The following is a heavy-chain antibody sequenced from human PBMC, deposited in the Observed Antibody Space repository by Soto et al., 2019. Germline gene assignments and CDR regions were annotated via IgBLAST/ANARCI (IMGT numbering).Heavy chain of an antibody. J-gene: IGHJ4*02. Sequence: QVQLVESGGGVVQPGRSLRLSCAASGCTFSSYGMHWVRQAPGKGLEWVAVISYDGSNKYYADSVKGRFTISRDNSKNTLYLQMNSLRAEDTAVYYCAKAWAIVVVPAAIAYWGQGTLVTVSS. CDR3: AKAWAIVVVPAAIAY. CDR2: ISYDGSNK. V-gene: IGHV3-30*18. D-gene: IGHD2-2*02. CDR1: GCTFSSYG.